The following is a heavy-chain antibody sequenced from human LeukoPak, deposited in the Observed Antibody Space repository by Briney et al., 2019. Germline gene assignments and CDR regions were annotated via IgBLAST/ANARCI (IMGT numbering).Heavy chain of an antibody. V-gene: IGHV1-18*04. CDR1: GYTFTSYG. Sequence: ASVKVSCKSSGYTFTSYGINWVRQPPGQGLEWMGWISGHNGHTNYVQKMQGRVTMTTDTSTNTAYMELRNLTSDDTAVYYCARGPGIAVAGVFDYWGQGSLVTVSS. CDR3: ARGPGIAVAGVFDY. D-gene: IGHD6-19*01. J-gene: IGHJ4*02. CDR2: ISGHNGHT.